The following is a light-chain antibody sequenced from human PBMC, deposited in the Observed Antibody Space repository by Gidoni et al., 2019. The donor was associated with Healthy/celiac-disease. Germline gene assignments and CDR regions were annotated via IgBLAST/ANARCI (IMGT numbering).Light chain of an antibody. CDR3: SSYTSSSTWV. Sequence: QPALTQPASVSGSPGQSITISCTGTSSDVGGYHYVSWYQQHPGKAPKLMIYEVSNRPSGVSNRFSGSKSGNTASLTISGLQAEDEADYYCSSYTSSSTWVFGGGTKLTVL. CDR1: SSDVGGYHY. J-gene: IGLJ3*02. V-gene: IGLV2-14*01. CDR2: EVS.